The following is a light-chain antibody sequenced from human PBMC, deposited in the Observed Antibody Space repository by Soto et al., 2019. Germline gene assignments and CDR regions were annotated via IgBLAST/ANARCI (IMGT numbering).Light chain of an antibody. J-gene: IGKJ2*01. V-gene: IGKV1-39*01. CDR2: AAS. CDR1: QSISSS. CDR3: QQSYA. Sequence: DIQMTQSPSSLSASVGDRVTITCRASQSISSSFNWYQQKPGKAPKLLIYAASNLQSGVPSRFTGSTSGTDFTLTISSLQPEDFATYYCQQSYAFGQGTKLEIK.